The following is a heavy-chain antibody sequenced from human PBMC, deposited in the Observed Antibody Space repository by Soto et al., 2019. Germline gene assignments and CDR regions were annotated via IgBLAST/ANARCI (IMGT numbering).Heavy chain of an antibody. J-gene: IGHJ3*02. D-gene: IGHD3-22*01. CDR2: ISAYNGNT. CDR1: GYTFTSYG. Sequence: ASVKVSCKASGYTFTSYGISWVRQAPGQGLEWMGWISAYNGNTNYAQKLQGRVTMTTDTSTSTAYMELRSLRSDDTAVYYCVLLQTEYPHDPFAIWGQGSMVPVSS. CDR3: VLLQTEYPHDPFAI. V-gene: IGHV1-18*01.